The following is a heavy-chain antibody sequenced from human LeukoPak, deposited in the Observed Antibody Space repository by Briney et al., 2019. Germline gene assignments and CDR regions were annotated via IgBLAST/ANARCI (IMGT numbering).Heavy chain of an antibody. J-gene: IGHJ4*02. D-gene: IGHD6-13*01. CDR2: IRSKSYGWTT. CDR1: GFTFGDYA. CDR3: SRDSREGGIAAA. Sequence: GRSLRLSCTASGFTFGDYAMSWVRQAPGRGLEWVGFIRSKSYGWTTEYAASVKGRFTFSRDDSKSIAYLEMNSLKTEDTAVYYCSRDSREGGIAAAWGQGTLVTVSS. V-gene: IGHV3-49*04.